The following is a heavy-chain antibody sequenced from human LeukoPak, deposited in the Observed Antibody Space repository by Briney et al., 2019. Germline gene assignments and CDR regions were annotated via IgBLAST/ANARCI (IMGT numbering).Heavy chain of an antibody. Sequence: GASVKVSCKASGYTFTSYDINWVRQATGQGLEWMGWMNPNSGNTGYAQKFQGRVTMTRNASISTAYMELSSLRSEDTAVYYCARGIVATINDFDYWGQGTLVTVSS. CDR1: GYTFTSYD. CDR2: MNPNSGNT. J-gene: IGHJ4*02. D-gene: IGHD5-12*01. CDR3: ARGIVATINDFDY. V-gene: IGHV1-8*01.